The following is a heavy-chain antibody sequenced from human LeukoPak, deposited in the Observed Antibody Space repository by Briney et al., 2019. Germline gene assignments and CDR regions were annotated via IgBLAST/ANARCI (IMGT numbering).Heavy chain of an antibody. Sequence: SETLSLTCTVSGGSISSYYWSWIRQPPGKGLDWIGYIYYSGSTNYNPSLKSRVTISVDTSKNQFSLKLSSVTAADTAVYYCARHMIVPGWDAFDIWGQGTMVTVSS. D-gene: IGHD3-22*01. V-gene: IGHV4-59*08. CDR1: GGSISSYY. J-gene: IGHJ3*02. CDR2: IYYSGST. CDR3: ARHMIVPGWDAFDI.